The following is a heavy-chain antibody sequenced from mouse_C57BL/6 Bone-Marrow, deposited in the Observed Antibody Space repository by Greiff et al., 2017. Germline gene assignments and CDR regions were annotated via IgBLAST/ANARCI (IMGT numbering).Heavy chain of an antibody. V-gene: IGHV1-81*01. CDR1: GYTFTSYG. CDR3: ARGGTVVAPYWYFDV. D-gene: IGHD1-1*01. CDR2: IYPRSGNT. J-gene: IGHJ1*03. Sequence: QVQLKQSGAELARPGASVKLSCKASGYTFTSYGISWVKQRTGQGLEWIGEIYPRSGNTYYNEKFKGKATLTADKSSSTAYMELRNLTSEDSAVYFCARGGTVVAPYWYFDVWGTGTTVTVSS.